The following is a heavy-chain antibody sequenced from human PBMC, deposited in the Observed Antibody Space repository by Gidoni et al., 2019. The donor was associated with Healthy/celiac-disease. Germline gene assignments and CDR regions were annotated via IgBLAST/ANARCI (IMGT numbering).Heavy chain of an antibody. CDR1: GFTFSSYG. V-gene: IGHV3-33*01. J-gene: IGHJ5*02. D-gene: IGHD2-2*01. CDR3: ARDPHCSSTSCYGWGWFDP. CDR2: IWYDGSNK. Sequence: QVQLVESGGGVVQPGRSLRLSCAASGFTFSSYGMHWVRQAPGQGLEWVAVIWYDGSNKYYADSVKGRFTISRDNSKNTLYLQMNSLRAEDTAVYYCARDPHCSSTSCYGWGWFDPWGQGTLVTVSS.